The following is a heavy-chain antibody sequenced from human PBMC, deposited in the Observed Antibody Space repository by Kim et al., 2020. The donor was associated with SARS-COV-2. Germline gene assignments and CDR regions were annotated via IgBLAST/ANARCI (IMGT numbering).Heavy chain of an antibody. J-gene: IGHJ4*02. V-gene: IGHV3-30*04. CDR3: ARGIRGWYAVDY. D-gene: IGHD6-19*01. CDR2: ISYDGSNK. Sequence: GGSLRLSCAASGFTFSSYAMHWVRQAPGKGLEWVAVISYDGSNKYYADSVKGRFTISRDNSKNTLYLQMNSLRAEDTAVYYCARGIRGWYAVDYWGQGTLVTVSS. CDR1: GFTFSSYA.